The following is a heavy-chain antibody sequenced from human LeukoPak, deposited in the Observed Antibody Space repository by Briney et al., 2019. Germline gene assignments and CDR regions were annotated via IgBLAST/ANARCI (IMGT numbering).Heavy chain of an antibody. CDR3: ARGSTYYDFWSGYYRDY. V-gene: IGHV1-2*02. CDR1: GYTFTGYY. Sequence: ASVKVSCKASGYTFTGYYMHWVRQSPGQGLEWMGWINPNSGGTNYAQKFQGRVTMTRDTSISTAYMELSRLRSDDTAVYYCARGSTYYDFWSGYYRDYWGQGTLVTVSS. J-gene: IGHJ4*02. D-gene: IGHD3-3*01. CDR2: INPNSGGT.